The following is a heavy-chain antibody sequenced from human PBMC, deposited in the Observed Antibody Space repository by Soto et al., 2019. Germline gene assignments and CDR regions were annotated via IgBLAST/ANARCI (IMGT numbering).Heavy chain of an antibody. CDR1: GYTFTSYY. CDR2: INPSGGST. Sequence: ASVKVSCKASGYTFTSYYMHWVRQAPGKVLEWMGIINPSGGSTSYAQKFQGRVTMTRDTSTSTVYMELSSLRSEDTAVYYCARPGTTDSGYDASGMDVWGQGTTVTVSS. V-gene: IGHV1-46*01. CDR3: ARPGTTDSGYDASGMDV. D-gene: IGHD1-7*01. J-gene: IGHJ6*02.